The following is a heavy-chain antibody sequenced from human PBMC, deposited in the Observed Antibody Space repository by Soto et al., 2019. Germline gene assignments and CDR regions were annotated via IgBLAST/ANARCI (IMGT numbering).Heavy chain of an antibody. CDR2: VYYTGST. Sequence: KPSETLSLTCTFSGASIMSTDYYWSWIRQAPGKGLEWIGYVYYTGSTYYNPSLMSRLTISVDTSKNQFSLKLTSVTAAETAVYYCVRTAREGAVAPHWFDRWGQGTQVTVSS. J-gene: IGHJ5*02. CDR3: VRTAREGAVAPHWFDR. V-gene: IGHV4-30-4*01. CDR1: GASIMSTDYY. D-gene: IGHD2-21*02.